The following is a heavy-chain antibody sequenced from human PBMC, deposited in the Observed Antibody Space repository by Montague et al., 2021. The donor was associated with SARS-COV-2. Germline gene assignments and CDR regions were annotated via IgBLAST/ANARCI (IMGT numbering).Heavy chain of an antibody. CDR3: ARNWNYGWAFDI. D-gene: IGHD1-7*01. J-gene: IGHJ3*02. CDR2: ISSSGSTI. CDR1: GFTFRSYE. V-gene: IGHV3-48*03. Sequence: SLRLSCAASGFTFRSYEMNWVRQAPGKGLEWVSYISSSGSTIYYADSVKDRFTISRDNAKNSLYLQMNSLRAEDTAIYYCARNWNYGWAFDIWGQGTMVAVSS.